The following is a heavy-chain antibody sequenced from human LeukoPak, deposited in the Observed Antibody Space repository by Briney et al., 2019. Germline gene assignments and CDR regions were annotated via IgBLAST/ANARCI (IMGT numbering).Heavy chain of an antibody. CDR3: ARIDDYGDYEY. V-gene: IGHV1-69*05. CDR2: IIPIFGTA. J-gene: IGHJ4*02. D-gene: IGHD4-17*01. CDR1: GGTFSSYA. Sequence: SVKVSCKASGGTFSSYAISWVRQAPGQGLEWMGRIIPIFGTAHYAQKFQGRVTITTDESTSTAYMELSSLRSEDTAVYYCARIDDYGDYEYWGQGTLVTVSS.